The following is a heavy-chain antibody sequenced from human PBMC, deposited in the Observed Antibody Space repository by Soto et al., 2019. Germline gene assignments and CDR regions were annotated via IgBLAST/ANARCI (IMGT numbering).Heavy chain of an antibody. J-gene: IGHJ4*02. CDR1: GFTFSSYA. CDR2: ISGSGGST. V-gene: IGHV3-23*01. D-gene: IGHD1-26*01. Sequence: EVQLLESGGGLVQPGGSLRLSCAASGFTFSSYAMRWVRQAPVKGLEWVSAISGSGGSTYYADSVKGRFTISRDNSKNTLYLQMKSLRAEDTAVYYCARRGSGSYYHYWGQGTLVTVSS. CDR3: ARRGSGSYYHY.